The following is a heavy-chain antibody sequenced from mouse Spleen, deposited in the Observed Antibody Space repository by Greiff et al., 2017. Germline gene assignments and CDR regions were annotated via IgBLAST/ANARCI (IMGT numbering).Heavy chain of an antibody. Sequence: QVQLQQPGAELVKPGASVKMSCKASGYTFTSYWITWVKQRPGQGLEWIGDIYPGSGSTNYNEKFKSKATLTVDTSSSTAYMQLSSLTSEDSAVYYCARSGFGTMITTTGVMDYWGQGTSVTVSS. CDR1: GYTFTSYW. CDR2: IYPGSGST. CDR3: ARSGFGTMITTTGVMDY. D-gene: IGHD2-4*01. V-gene: IGHV1-55*01. J-gene: IGHJ4*01.